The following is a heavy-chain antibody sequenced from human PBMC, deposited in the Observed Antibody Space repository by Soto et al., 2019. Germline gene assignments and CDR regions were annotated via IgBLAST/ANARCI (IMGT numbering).Heavy chain of an antibody. J-gene: IGHJ6*02. Sequence: KQSQTLSLTCAISGDSVSSNSAAWNWIRQSPSRGLEWLGRTYYRSKWYNDYAVSVKSRITINPDTSKNQFSLQLNSVTPEDTAVYYCARASLELSRGTQLWDYYYGMDVWGQGTTVTVSS. V-gene: IGHV6-1*01. CDR3: ARASLELSRGTQLWDYYYGMDV. CDR2: TYYRSKWYN. CDR1: GDSVSSNSAA. D-gene: IGHD1-7*01.